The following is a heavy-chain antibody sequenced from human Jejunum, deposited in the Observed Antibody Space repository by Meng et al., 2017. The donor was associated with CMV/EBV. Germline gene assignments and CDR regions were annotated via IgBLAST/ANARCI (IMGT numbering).Heavy chain of an antibody. CDR1: FSSFA. J-gene: IGHJ6*02. CDR3: ARGEDTSASWWLRGMDV. Sequence: FSSFALSWVRQAPGKGLEWISYINFNGRASHYADSVKGRFTISRDNAKNSLYLQMNTLRADDTAIYYCARGEDTSASWWLRGMDVWGHGTTVTVSS. V-gene: IGHV3-48*03. D-gene: IGHD3-22*01. CDR2: INFNGRAS.